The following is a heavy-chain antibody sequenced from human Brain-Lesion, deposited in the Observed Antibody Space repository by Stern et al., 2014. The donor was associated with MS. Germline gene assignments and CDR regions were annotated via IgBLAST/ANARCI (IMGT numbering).Heavy chain of an antibody. CDR3: ARGNYDVLTDNGGHGFDI. CDR1: GGSISSGNYY. J-gene: IGHJ3*02. Sequence: QVQLEESGPGLVKPSQTLSLTCTVSGGSISSGNYYWSWIRQPAGEGLEWIGRIYSSGSTQYNPPLKRRVTISADKSTNQFSLGLSSVTAADTAVYYCARGNYDVLTDNGGHGFDIWGQGTMVTVSS. D-gene: IGHD3-9*01. CDR2: IYSSGST. V-gene: IGHV4-61*02.